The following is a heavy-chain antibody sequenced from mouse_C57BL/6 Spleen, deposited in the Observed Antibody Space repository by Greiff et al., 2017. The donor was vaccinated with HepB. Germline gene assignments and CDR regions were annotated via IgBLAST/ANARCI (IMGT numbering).Heavy chain of an antibody. CDR2: IRLKSDNYAT. CDR1: GFTFSNYW. CDR3: TINYYGSSYEFAY. J-gene: IGHJ3*01. V-gene: IGHV6-3*01. D-gene: IGHD1-1*01. Sequence: EVKVVESGGGLVQPGGSMKLSCVASGFTFSNYWMNWVRQSPEKGLEWVAQIRLKSDNYATHYAESVKGRFTISRDDSKSSVYLHMNNLRAEDTGIYYCTINYYGSSYEFAYWGQGTLVTVSA.